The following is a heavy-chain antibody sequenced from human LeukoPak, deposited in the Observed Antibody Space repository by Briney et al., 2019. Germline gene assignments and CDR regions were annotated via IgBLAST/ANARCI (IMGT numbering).Heavy chain of an antibody. V-gene: IGHV4-39*07. D-gene: IGHD3-3*01. CDR3: ARLKALRFYGFDS. CDR2: IYNTGTT. Sequence: SETLSLTCTVSGGSMRSSDYYWGWIRQPPGKGLEWIGNIYNTGTTYYNPSLKSRVTISVDTSKNEVSLNVNSVTAADTAVYYCARLKALRFYGFDSWGQGTLVTVSS. J-gene: IGHJ4*02. CDR1: GGSMRSSDYY.